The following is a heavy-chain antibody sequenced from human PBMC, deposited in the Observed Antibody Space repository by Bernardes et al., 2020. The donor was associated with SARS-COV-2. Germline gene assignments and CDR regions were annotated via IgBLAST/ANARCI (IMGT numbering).Heavy chain of an antibody. CDR2: IYYSGST. CDR3: ARHQPGGLRFLEWLLTDYYYYYGMDV. CDR1: GGSISSSSYY. D-gene: IGHD3-3*01. J-gene: IGHJ6*02. V-gene: IGHV4-39*01. Sequence: SETLSLTCTVPGGSISSSSYYWGWIRQPPGKGLEWIGSIYYSGSTYYNPSLKSRVTISVDTSKNPFSLKLSSVTAADTAVYYCARHQPGGLRFLEWLLTDYYYYYGMDVWGQGTTVTVSS.